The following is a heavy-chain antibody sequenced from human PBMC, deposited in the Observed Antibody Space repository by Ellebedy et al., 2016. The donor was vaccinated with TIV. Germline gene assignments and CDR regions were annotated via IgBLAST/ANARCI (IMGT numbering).Heavy chain of an antibody. CDR2: LYYSGST. V-gene: IGHV4-30-4*01. CDR3: ARFITMVVVVMPSDAFDI. CDR1: GGSISSGDYY. J-gene: IGHJ3*02. Sequence: MPSETLSLTCTVSGGSISSGDYYWSWLRQPTGKGLEWIGYLYYSGSTYYNPSLKSRVSISVDTSKNQFSLKLSSVTAADKSVDYCARFITMVVVVMPSDAFDIWGQGTMVTVSS. D-gene: IGHD3-22*01.